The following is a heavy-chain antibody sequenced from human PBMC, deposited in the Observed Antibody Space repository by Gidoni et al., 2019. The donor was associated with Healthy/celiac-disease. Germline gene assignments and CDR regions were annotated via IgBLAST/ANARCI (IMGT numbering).Heavy chain of an antibody. CDR3: ASSEGRYCSSTSCYYYYGMDV. J-gene: IGHJ6*02. D-gene: IGHD2-2*01. CDR2: IIPIFGTA. CDR1: GGPFSSYA. Sequence: QVQLVQSGAEVKKPGSSVKVSCKASGGPFSSYAIRWVRQAPGQGLEWMGGIIPIFGTANYAQKFQGRVTITADESTSTAYMELSSLRSEDTAVYYCASSEGRYCSSTSCYYYYGMDVWGQGTTVTVSS. V-gene: IGHV1-69*01.